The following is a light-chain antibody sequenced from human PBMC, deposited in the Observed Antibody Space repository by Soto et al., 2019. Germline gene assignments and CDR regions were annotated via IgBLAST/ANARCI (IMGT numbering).Light chain of an antibody. V-gene: IGKV3-20*01. J-gene: IGKJ5*01. Sequence: EVVLTQSPGTLSLSPGEIATLSCRASQSVSSNYLAWYQQKPGRAPRLLIFGASTRAAGIPDRFSGSGSGTDFTLTIRRLEPEDSAVYYCQQYGFSPVPITFGQGTRLEI. CDR1: QSVSSNY. CDR2: GAS. CDR3: QQYGFSPVPIT.